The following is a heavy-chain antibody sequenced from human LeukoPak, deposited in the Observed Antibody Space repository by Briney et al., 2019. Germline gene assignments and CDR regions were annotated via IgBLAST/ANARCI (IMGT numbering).Heavy chain of an antibody. CDR2: ISSNGGRT. J-gene: IGHJ4*02. CDR3: VKGFDTAMAYFDY. D-gene: IGHD5-18*01. Sequence: GGSLRLSCSASGFTFSSYAMHWVRQAPGKGLEYVSSISSNGGRTYYADSVKGRFTISRDNSKNTLYLQMSSLRAEDSAVYYCVKGFDTAMAYFDYWGQGTLVTVSP. CDR1: GFTFSSYA. V-gene: IGHV3-64D*09.